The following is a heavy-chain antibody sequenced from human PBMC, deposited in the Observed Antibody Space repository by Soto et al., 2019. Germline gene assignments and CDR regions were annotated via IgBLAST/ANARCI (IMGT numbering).Heavy chain of an antibody. CDR3: ARGYYASGGYGMDV. CDR2: IYHSGST. Sequence: QVQLQESGPGLVKPSGAVSLTCAVSGGSISTSNWWSWVRQPPGKGLEWIGEIYHSGSTNYNPSLKSRVTILVDKSKNQFSLKLHSVTAADTAMYYCARGYYASGGYGMDVWGQGTTVTVSS. V-gene: IGHV4-4*02. D-gene: IGHD3-10*01. CDR1: GGSISTSNW. J-gene: IGHJ6*02.